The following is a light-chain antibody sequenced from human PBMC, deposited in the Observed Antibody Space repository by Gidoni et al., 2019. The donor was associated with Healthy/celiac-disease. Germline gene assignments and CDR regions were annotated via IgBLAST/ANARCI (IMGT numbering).Light chain of an antibody. Sequence: EIKMRQSPSSLSASVGDRVTITCRASQSISSYLNWYQQKPGKAPKLLIYAASSLQSGVPSRFSGSGSGTDFTLTISSLQPEDFATYYCQQSYSTLTFGGGSKVEIK. V-gene: IGKV1-39*01. CDR2: AAS. CDR1: QSISSY. J-gene: IGKJ4*01. CDR3: QQSYSTLT.